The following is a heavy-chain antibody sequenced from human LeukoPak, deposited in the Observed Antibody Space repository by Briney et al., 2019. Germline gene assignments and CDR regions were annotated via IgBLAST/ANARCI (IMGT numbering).Heavy chain of an antibody. CDR1: GFTFTTYS. CDR2: ISSSSTI. D-gene: IGHD4-17*01. Sequence: PGGPLRLSCAASGFTFTTYSMTWVRQAPGKGLEWVSYISSSSTISYTDSVKDRFTISRANAKNSLYLQMNGLRAEDTAVYYCARERYGDYVYDEWGQGTLVTVSA. V-gene: IGHV3-48*01. J-gene: IGHJ4*02. CDR3: ARERYGDYVYDE.